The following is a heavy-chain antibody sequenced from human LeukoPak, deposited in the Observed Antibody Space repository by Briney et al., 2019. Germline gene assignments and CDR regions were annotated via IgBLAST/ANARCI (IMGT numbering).Heavy chain of an antibody. CDR3: AKWDGDLYYYYYMDV. J-gene: IGHJ6*03. Sequence: GGSLRLSCAASGSTFTFYAMSWVRQAPGKGLEWVSGISGSGASIYYADSVKGRFTISRDNSKNSLYLQMDSLRAEDTAVYYCAKWDGDLYYYYYMDVWGKGTTVTVSS. CDR2: ISGSGASI. CDR1: GSTFTFYA. D-gene: IGHD4-17*01. V-gene: IGHV3-23*01.